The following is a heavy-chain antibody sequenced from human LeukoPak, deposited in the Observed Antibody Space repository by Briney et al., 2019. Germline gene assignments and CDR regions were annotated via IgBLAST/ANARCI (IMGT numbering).Heavy chain of an antibody. CDR3: AREGGYSSGWYGNY. J-gene: IGHJ4*02. CDR2: IYSGGST. D-gene: IGHD6-19*01. Sequence: GGSLRLSCAASGFTVSSNYMSWVRQAPGKGLEWVSVIYSGGSTYYADSVKGRFTISRDNSKNTLYLQMNSLRAEDTAVYYCAREGGYSSGWYGNYWGQGTLVTASS. V-gene: IGHV3-53*01. CDR1: GFTVSSNY.